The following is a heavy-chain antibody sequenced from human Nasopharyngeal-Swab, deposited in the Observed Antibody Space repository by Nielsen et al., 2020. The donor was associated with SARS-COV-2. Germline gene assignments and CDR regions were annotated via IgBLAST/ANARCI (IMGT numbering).Heavy chain of an antibody. V-gene: IGHV1-58*01. CDR1: GFTFPSSA. CDR3: AAEVGVVTSFDL. J-gene: IGHJ2*01. Sequence: SVKVSCKASGFTFPSSAVQWVRQARGQRLEWIGWIVVGSGNTNYAQKFQERVTITRDMSTSTAYMELSSLRSEDTAVYYCAAEVGVVTSFDLWGRGTLVTVSS. CDR2: IVVGSGNT. D-gene: IGHD2-21*02.